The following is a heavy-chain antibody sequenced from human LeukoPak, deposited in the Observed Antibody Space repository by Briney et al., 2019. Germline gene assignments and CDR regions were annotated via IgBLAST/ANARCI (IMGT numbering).Heavy chain of an antibody. J-gene: IGHJ5*02. CDR3: ARKAPKKGWFDP. CDR2: THPSGNT. Sequence: PSETLSLTCTVSGGSNNSYYWSWIRQPPGKGLEWIGYTHPSGNTNYTPSLKRRVTISIDTSRNQFSMKLSYVTAADTAVYYCARKAPKKGWFDPWGQGTLVTVSS. V-gene: IGHV4-4*09. CDR1: GGSNNSYY.